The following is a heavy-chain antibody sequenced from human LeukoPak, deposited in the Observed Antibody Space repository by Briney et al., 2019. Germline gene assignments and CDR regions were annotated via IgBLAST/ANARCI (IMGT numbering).Heavy chain of an antibody. J-gene: IGHJ4*02. CDR1: GYTFTGYY. CDR3: ARDPLSWYARNY. D-gene: IGHD6-13*01. CDR2: IIPIPGIA. V-gene: IGHV1-69*04. Sequence: ASVKVSCKASGYTFTGYYMHWVRQAPGQGLEWMGRIIPIPGIANYAQKFQGRVTITADKSTSTAYMELSSLRSEDTAVYYCARDPLSWYARNYWGQGTLVTVSS.